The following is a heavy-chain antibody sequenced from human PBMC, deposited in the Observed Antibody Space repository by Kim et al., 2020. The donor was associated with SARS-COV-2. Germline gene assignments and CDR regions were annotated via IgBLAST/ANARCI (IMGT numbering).Heavy chain of an antibody. CDR3: ATSPNYYDSNGYYPYYF. V-gene: IGHV3-30*03. D-gene: IGHD3-22*01. J-gene: IGHJ4*01. Sequence: GGSLRLSCVASGFTFSSYGMHWVRQSPGKGLEWVAVISYDGSNKYYADSVKGRFTISRDNSKNTLYLQMNSLRAEDTAVYYCATSPNYYDSNGYYPYYF. CDR1: GFTFSSYG. CDR2: ISYDGSNK.